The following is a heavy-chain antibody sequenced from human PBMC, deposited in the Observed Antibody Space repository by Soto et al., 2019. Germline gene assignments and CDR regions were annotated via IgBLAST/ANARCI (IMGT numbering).Heavy chain of an antibody. CDR2: ITYDGSFQ. D-gene: IGHD1-7*01. CDR1: GFNFDNYG. V-gene: IGHV3-30*18. J-gene: IGHJ4*02. Sequence: QVQLVESGGGVVQPGGSLRLSCQASGFNFDNYGMHWVRQAPGKGLECVAVITYDGSFQYYADSVKGRFTISRDNSKNTLTLHLNTLKPEDTAVYHCAKDRVGGTFYSPLAFWGQGTLVTVSS. CDR3: AKDRVGGTFYSPLAF.